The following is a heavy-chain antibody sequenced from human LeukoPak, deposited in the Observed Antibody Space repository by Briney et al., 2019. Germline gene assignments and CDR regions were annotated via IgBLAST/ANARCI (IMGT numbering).Heavy chain of an antibody. CDR2: IKSKTFGGTT. D-gene: IGHD3-16*01. V-gene: IGHV3-15*01. J-gene: IGHJ4*02. CDR3: TTLGAFDY. Sequence: GGSLRLSCAASGFTFSSYWMSWVRQAPGEGLEWVGRIKSKTFGGTTDYAAPVKGRFTISRDDSKNTLYLHMNTLKTEDTAIYYCTTLGAFDYWGQGTLVTVSS. CDR1: GFTFSSYW.